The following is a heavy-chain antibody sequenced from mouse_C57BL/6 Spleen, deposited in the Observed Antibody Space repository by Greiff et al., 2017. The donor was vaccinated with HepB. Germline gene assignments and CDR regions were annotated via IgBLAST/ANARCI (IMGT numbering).Heavy chain of an antibody. V-gene: IGHV5-4*01. CDR1: GFTFSSYA. Sequence: EVHLVESGGGLVKPGGSLKLSCAASGFTFSSYAMSWVRQTPEKRLEWVATISDGGSYTYYPDNVKGRFTISRDNAKNNLYLQMSHLKSEDTAMYYCAIPELAWFAYWGQGTLVTVSA. CDR3: AIPELAWFAY. D-gene: IGHD4-1*01. CDR2: ISDGGSYT. J-gene: IGHJ3*01.